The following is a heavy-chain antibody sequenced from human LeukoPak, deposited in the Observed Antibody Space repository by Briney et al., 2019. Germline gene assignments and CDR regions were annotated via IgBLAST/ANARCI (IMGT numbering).Heavy chain of an antibody. V-gene: IGHV3-21*01. D-gene: IGHD3-10*01. CDR1: GFTFSSYS. J-gene: IGHJ5*01. CDR2: ISSSSSYI. Sequence: GGSLRLSCAASGFTFSSYSMNWVRQAPGKGLEWVSSISSSSSYIYYADSVKGRFTISRDNAKNSLYLQMNSLRVEDTAIYYCARDYGSGTYSLDSWGQGTLVTVSS. CDR3: ARDYGSGTYSLDS.